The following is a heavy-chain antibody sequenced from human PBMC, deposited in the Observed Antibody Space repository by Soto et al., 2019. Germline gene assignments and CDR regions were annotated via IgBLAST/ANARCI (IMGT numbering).Heavy chain of an antibody. Sequence: GGSLRLSCAASGFDFSSYAMSWVRQAPGKGLECISLISGTGVPTLYAESVKGRFSVSRDNSKDTLFLEMNNLGVDDTAIYYCAKSFCSASSCFLLWFDPWRPGSLGTVSS. CDR3: AKSFCSASSCFLLWFDP. D-gene: IGHD6-13*01. CDR2: ISGTGVPT. CDR1: GFDFSSYA. J-gene: IGHJ5*02. V-gene: IGHV3-23*01.